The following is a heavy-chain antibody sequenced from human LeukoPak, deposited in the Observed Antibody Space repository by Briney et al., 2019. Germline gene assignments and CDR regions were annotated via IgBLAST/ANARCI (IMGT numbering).Heavy chain of an antibody. CDR2: IYNTEST. V-gene: IGHV4-38-2*01. D-gene: IGHD4-11*01. CDR3: ASRTTVTNALSFDY. J-gene: IGHJ4*02. Sequence: PSETLSLTCGVSGYFVSSGYYWGWIRQPPGQGLEWIGNIYNTESTYYNPSLKSRVTISVDTSKNQFSLKLTSVTSADTAVYFCASRTTVTNALSFDYWGRGALVAVSS. CDR1: GYFVSSGYY.